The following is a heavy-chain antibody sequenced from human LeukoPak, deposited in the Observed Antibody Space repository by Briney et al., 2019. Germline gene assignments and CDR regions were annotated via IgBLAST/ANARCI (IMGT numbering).Heavy chain of an antibody. J-gene: IGHJ4*02. Sequence: GGSLRLSCAASGFTFSTYSMNWVRQAPGKGLEWVSYISSSSSTIYYADSVKGRFTISRDNAKNSLYLQMNSLRAEDTAVYYCAKPDLTTVREGYFDYWGQGTLVTVAS. CDR3: AKPDLTTVREGYFDY. D-gene: IGHD4-11*01. CDR1: GFTFSTYS. CDR2: ISSSSSTI. V-gene: IGHV3-48*04.